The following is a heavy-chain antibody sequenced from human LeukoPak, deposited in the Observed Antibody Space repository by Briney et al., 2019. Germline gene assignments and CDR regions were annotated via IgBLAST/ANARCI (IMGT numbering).Heavy chain of an antibody. D-gene: IGHD3-16*01. J-gene: IGHJ4*02. Sequence: GGSLRLSCAASGFTFDDYAMHWVRQAPGKGLEWVSRINSDGSSTSYADSVKGRFTISRDNAKNTLYLQMNSLRAEDTAVYYCARYMMGFDYWGQGTLVTVSS. CDR3: ARYMMGFDY. V-gene: IGHV3-74*01. CDR1: GFTFDDYA. CDR2: INSDGSST.